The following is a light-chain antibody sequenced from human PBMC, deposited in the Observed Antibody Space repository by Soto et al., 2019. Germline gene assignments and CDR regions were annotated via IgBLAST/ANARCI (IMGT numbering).Light chain of an antibody. CDR3: QQYGSSSLT. V-gene: IGKV3-20*01. Sequence: EIVLTQSPGTLSLSPGERATLSCRASQSVSSSYLAWYQQKPGQAPRLLIYGASSRATGIPDRFGGSGSGTDFTLTISRLEPEDFAVYYCQQYGSSSLTFGPGTKVDIK. J-gene: IGKJ3*01. CDR2: GAS. CDR1: QSVSSSY.